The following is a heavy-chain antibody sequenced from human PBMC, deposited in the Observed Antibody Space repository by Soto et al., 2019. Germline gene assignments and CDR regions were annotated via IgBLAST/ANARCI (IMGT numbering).Heavy chain of an antibody. CDR1: GGSISGYY. CDR2: VYYSGGT. J-gene: IGHJ4*02. D-gene: IGHD5-12*01. CDR3: AKYRRTDAEGYRLNF. V-gene: IGHV4-59*01. Sequence: PAETLSLTCALSGGSISGYYWSWVRHPRGKGLQWIGYVYYSGGTKYNPSLESRVTISVDTRNNQFSRMLTSVTAAETAVYYCAKYRRTDAEGYRLNFWGKGTLVTASS.